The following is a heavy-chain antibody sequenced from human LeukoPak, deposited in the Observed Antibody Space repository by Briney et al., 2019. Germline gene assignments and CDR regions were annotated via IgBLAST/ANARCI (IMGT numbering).Heavy chain of an antibody. CDR1: NYSISSGYY. CDR2: IYHSGST. D-gene: IGHD1-26*01. CDR3: ARHDMDVAGAGLDYFDY. Sequence: KPSETLSLTCAVSNYSISSGYYWGWIRQPPGTGLEWIGSIYHSGSTYYNPSLKSRVTLSVDTSKNQFSLKLSSVTAADTAMYYCARHDMDVAGAGLDYFDYWGQGTLVTVSS. J-gene: IGHJ4*02. V-gene: IGHV4-38-2*01.